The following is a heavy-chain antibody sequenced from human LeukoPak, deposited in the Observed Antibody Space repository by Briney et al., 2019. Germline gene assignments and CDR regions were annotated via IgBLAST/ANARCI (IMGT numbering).Heavy chain of an antibody. CDR3: AKDSGYDYDRSFDY. V-gene: IGHV3-23*01. J-gene: IGHJ4*02. CDR2: ISASGAST. Sequence: PGGSLRLSCAVSGFTFSSYGMSWVRQAPGKGLEWVSAISASGASTYYADSVKGRFTISRDNSKNTLYLQMNSLRAEDTAVYYCAKDSGYDYDRSFDYWGQGTLVTVSS. CDR1: GFTFSSYG. D-gene: IGHD5-12*01.